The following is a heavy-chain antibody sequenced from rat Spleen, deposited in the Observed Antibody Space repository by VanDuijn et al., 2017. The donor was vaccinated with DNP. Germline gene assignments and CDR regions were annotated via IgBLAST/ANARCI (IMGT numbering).Heavy chain of an antibody. D-gene: IGHD4-1*01. J-gene: IGHJ2*01. Sequence: EVQLVESGGGLVQPGRSLKLSCVASGFTFSDYYMAWVRQAPTKGLEWVAYISYDGRSVYNGDSVKGRFTISRDNAKSTLYLQVSSLRSEDMATYYCSRHILPLRVWDYWGQGVTVTVSS. CDR1: GFTFSDYY. CDR2: ISYDGRSV. CDR3: SRHILPLRVWDY. V-gene: IGHV5-22*01.